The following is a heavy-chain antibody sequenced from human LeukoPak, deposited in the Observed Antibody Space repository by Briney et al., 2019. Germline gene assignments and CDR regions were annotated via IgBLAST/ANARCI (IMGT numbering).Heavy chain of an antibody. D-gene: IGHD2-2*01. V-gene: IGHV3-74*01. J-gene: IGHJ6*02. Sequence: GGSLRLSCAASGFTFSSYWMHWVRQAPGKGLVWVSRINSDGSSTSYADSVKGRFTISRDNAKNTLYLQMNSLRAEDTAVYYCARAVSPAPPYLEVVPAAIHGMDVWGQGTTVTVSS. CDR1: GFTFSSYW. CDR3: ARAVSPAPPYLEVVPAAIHGMDV. CDR2: INSDGSST.